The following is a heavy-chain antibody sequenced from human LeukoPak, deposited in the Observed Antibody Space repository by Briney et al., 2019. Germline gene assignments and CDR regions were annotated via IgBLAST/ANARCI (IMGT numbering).Heavy chain of an antibody. D-gene: IGHD1-26*01. CDR3: ARDIVGALDY. CDR2: ISSSSSYI. V-gene: IGHV3-21*01. Sequence: GGSLRLSCAASGFTFSSYAMSWVRQGPGKGLEWVSSISSSSSYIYYADSVKGRFTISRDNAKNSLYLQMNSLRAEDTAVYYCARDIVGALDYWGQGTLVTVSS. J-gene: IGHJ4*02. CDR1: GFTFSSYA.